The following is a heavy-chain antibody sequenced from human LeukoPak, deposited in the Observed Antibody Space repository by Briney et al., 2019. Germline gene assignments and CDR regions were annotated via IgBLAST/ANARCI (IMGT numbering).Heavy chain of an antibody. Sequence: PSETLSLTCAVSGGSISSGGYSWSWIRQPPGKGLEWIGYIYYTDSAYYNPSLKSRVTISVDTSKNQFSLKLSSVTAADTAVYYCARVEGLRWYFDYWGQGTLVTVSS. CDR1: GGSISSGGYS. CDR3: ARVEGLRWYFDY. CDR2: IYYTDSA. V-gene: IGHV4-30-4*07. J-gene: IGHJ4*02. D-gene: IGHD4-23*01.